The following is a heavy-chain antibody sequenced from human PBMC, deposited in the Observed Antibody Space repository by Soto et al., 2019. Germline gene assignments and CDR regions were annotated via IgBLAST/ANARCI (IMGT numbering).Heavy chain of an antibody. Sequence: HPGGSLRLSCVVSGITFSNYGMLWVRQAPGKGLEWVAVISYDGSNKYSSDTVKGRFTISRDNAKNTLYLQMDSLRVEDTATYYCARDPHHDGALWRRLEDDFHYYPMDGWGPGTVVTVSS. CDR3: ARDPHHDGALWRRLEDDFHYYPMDG. J-gene: IGHJ6*02. CDR1: GITFSNYG. D-gene: IGHD2-21*01. CDR2: ISYDGSNK. V-gene: IGHV3-30-3*01.